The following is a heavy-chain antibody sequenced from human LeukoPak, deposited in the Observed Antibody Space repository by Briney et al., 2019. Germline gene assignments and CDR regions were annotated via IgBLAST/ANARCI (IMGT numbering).Heavy chain of an antibody. CDR2: IIPIFGTA. CDR3: ARETWGVVNSRAYMDV. V-gene: IGHV1-69*13. J-gene: IGHJ6*03. CDR1: GGTFSSYA. D-gene: IGHD3-3*01. Sequence: SVKVSCKASGGTFSSYAISWVRQAPGQGLEWMGGIIPIFGTANYAQKFQGRVTITADESTSTAYMELSSLRSEDTAVYYCARETWGVVNSRAYMDVWGKGTTVTVSS.